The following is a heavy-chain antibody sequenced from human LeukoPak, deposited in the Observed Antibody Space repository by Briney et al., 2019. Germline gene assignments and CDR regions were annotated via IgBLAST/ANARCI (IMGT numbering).Heavy chain of an antibody. CDR3: ASPTN. CDR1: GGSFSPYY. Sequence: SETLSLTCAAYGGSFSPYYWSWIRQPPGKGLEWIGEINHRGSTKYNPSLKSRVTMSVDTSKNQFSLKLSSVTAADTAVYYCASPTNWGQGTLVTVSS. V-gene: IGHV4-34*01. CDR2: INHRGST. J-gene: IGHJ4*02.